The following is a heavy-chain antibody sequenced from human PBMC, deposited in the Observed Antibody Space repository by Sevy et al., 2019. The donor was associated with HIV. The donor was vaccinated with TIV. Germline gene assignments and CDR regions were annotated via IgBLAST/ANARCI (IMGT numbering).Heavy chain of an antibody. CDR3: ASGDTTLITDLDY. Sequence: GGSLRLSCGASGFTFSNYAMSWVRQAPGKGPEWVSGINNGGSTYYADSVKGRFTISRDNSKKMVFLQMNSLRVEDTDVYYCASGDTTLITDLDYWGQGALVTVSS. CDR2: INNGGST. V-gene: IGHV3-23*01. CDR1: GFTFSNYA. J-gene: IGHJ4*02. D-gene: IGHD5-18*01.